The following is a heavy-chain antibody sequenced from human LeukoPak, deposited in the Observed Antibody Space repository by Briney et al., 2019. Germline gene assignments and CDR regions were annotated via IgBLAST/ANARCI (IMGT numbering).Heavy chain of an antibody. Sequence: GASVKVSCKASFSTFTTYVIRCVRQAPGQGREWMGWISAYNGNTNYAQKLQGRVTMTTDTSMSTDYMELWRQRSDDTAVYYCARDSSPKGSGSPACYEPWGQGILVTVSS. V-gene: IGHV1-18*01. D-gene: IGHD3-10*01. J-gene: IGHJ5*02. CDR3: ARDSSPKGSGSPACYEP. CDR2: ISAYNGNT. CDR1: FSTFTTYV.